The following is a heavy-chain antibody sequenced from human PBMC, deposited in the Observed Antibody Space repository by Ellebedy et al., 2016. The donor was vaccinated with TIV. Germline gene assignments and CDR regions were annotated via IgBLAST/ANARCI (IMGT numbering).Heavy chain of an antibody. CDR1: GFTFSSYT. V-gene: IGHV3-48*01. Sequence: GESLKISCVASGFTFSSYTMNWVRQAPGKGLEWVSYISNSAIYYADSVKGRFTISRDNAKNSLYLQLSSLRAEDTAVYYCARGGGCSGGTCYYPDVWGQGTLVTVSS. J-gene: IGHJ4*02. CDR2: ISNSAI. CDR3: ARGGGCSGGTCYYPDV. D-gene: IGHD2-15*01.